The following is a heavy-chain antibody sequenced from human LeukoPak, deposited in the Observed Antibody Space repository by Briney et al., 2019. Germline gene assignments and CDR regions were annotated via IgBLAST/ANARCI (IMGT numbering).Heavy chain of an antibody. Sequence: SETLSLTCAVYGGSLSGYYRSWIRQPPGKGLEWIGEINHSGSTNYNPSLKSRVTISVDTSKNQFSLKLSSVTAADTAVYCCARHEYSGSYYGLSWFDPWGQGTLVTVSS. V-gene: IGHV4-34*01. CDR1: GGSLSGYY. CDR3: ARHEYSGSYYGLSWFDP. CDR2: INHSGST. D-gene: IGHD1-26*01. J-gene: IGHJ5*02.